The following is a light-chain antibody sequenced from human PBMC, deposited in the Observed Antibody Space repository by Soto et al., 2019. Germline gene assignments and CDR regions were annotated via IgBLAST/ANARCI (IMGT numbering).Light chain of an antibody. CDR1: QSVSSSY. V-gene: IGKV3-20*01. Sequence: EIVMTQSPATLSVSPGERATLSCSASQSVSSSYLAWYQQKPGQAPTLLIYGASIRAAGIPDRFSGSGSGTDFTLTIRRLEPEDFAVYYCQQYGSSPRTFGQGTKVDIK. J-gene: IGKJ1*01. CDR2: GAS. CDR3: QQYGSSPRT.